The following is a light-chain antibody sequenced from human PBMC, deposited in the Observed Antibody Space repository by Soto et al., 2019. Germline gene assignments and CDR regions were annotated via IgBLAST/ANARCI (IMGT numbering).Light chain of an antibody. V-gene: IGKV1-5*01. CDR1: QTVERW. J-gene: IGKJ1*01. Sequence: DIQMTQSPSTLPASVGDRVTISCRASQTVERWLAWYQQKPGKAPKLLISDVSTLERGVPSRFSGSGSATEFTLTISGLQSDDFVTYYCQQYKDHVWTFGQGT. CDR3: QQYKDHVWT. CDR2: DVS.